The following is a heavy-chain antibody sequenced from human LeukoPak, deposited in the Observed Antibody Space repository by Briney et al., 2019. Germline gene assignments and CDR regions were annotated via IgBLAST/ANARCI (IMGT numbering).Heavy chain of an antibody. CDR2: IKTDGSEK. D-gene: IGHD6-13*01. CDR3: ARLYSSSFFFDY. CDR1: GFTFSNYW. Sequence: GGSLRLSCEGSGFTFSNYWMGWVRQAPGKGLQWVANIKTDGSEKYYADSVKGRFTISRDNSKNTLYLQMNSLRAEDTAVYYCARLYSSSFFFDYWGQGTLVTVSS. V-gene: IGHV3-7*01. J-gene: IGHJ4*02.